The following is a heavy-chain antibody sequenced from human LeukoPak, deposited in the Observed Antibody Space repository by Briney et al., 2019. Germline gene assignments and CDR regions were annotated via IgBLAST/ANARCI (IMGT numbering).Heavy chain of an antibody. V-gene: IGHV4-61*01. D-gene: IGHD5-24*01. Sequence: SETLSLTCTVSGGSVSSGSYYWSWIRQPPGKGLEWIGYIYYSGSTNYNPSLKSRVTISVDTSKNQFSLKLSSVTAADTAVYYCARDASLQTGAFDVWGQGTMVTVSS. J-gene: IGHJ3*01. CDR2: IYYSGST. CDR3: ARDASLQTGAFDV. CDR1: GGSVSSGSYY.